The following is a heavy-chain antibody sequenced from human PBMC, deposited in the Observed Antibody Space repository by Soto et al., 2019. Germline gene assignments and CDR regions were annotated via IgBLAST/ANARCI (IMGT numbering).Heavy chain of an antibody. CDR2: ISGSGGST. D-gene: IGHD4-4*01. Sequence: GGSLRLSCAASGFTFSSYAMSWVCQAPGKGLEWVSAISGSGGSTYYADSVKGRFTISRDNSKNTLYLQMNSLRAEDTAVYYCAKEKGASNYGQLFDYWGQGTLVTVSS. J-gene: IGHJ4*02. CDR3: AKEKGASNYGQLFDY. V-gene: IGHV3-23*01. CDR1: GFTFSSYA.